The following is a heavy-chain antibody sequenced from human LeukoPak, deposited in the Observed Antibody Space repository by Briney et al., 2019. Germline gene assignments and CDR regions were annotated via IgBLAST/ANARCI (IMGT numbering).Heavy chain of an antibody. CDR3: ARVGGAAAGDGYYYYGMDV. J-gene: IGHJ6*02. Sequence: PGGSLSLSCVASGFTFSRYAMHWVRQAPGKGLEWVAVISYDGSNEYYADSVKGRFTISRDNSKNTLYLQMNSLRAEDTAVYYCARVGGAAAGDGYYYYGMDVWGQGTTVTVSS. CDR2: ISYDGSNE. CDR1: GFTFSRYA. V-gene: IGHV3-30-3*01. D-gene: IGHD6-13*01.